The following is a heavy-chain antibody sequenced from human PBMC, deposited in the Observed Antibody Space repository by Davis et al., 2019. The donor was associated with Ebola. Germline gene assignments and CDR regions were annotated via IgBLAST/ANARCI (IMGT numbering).Heavy chain of an antibody. CDR2: ISSSSSYI. Sequence: GESLKISCAASGFTFSSYSMNWVRQAPGKGLEWVSSISSSSSYIYYADSVKGRFTISRDNAKNSLYLQMNSLRAEDTAVYYCARDLMDYAFDIWGQGTMVTVSS. J-gene: IGHJ3*02. CDR1: GFTFSSYS. D-gene: IGHD2-8*01. CDR3: ARDLMDYAFDI. V-gene: IGHV3-21*01.